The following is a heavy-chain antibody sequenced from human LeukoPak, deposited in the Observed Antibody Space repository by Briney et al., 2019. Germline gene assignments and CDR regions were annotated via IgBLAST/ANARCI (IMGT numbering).Heavy chain of an antibody. CDR2: IRSKANSYAT. CDR1: GFTFSGSA. J-gene: IGHJ4*02. V-gene: IGHV3-73*01. CDR3: TGVVPAAII. D-gene: IGHD2-2*01. Sequence: GGSLRLSCAASGFTFSGSAMHWVRQASGKGLEWVGRIRSKANSYATAYAASVKGRFTISRDDSKNTAYLQMNSLKTEDTAVYYCTGVVPAAIIWGQGTLVTVSS.